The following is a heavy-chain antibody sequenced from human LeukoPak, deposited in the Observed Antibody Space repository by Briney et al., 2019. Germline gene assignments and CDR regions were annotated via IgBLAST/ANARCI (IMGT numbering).Heavy chain of an antibody. CDR1: GGSISSHY. D-gene: IGHD3-10*02. CDR2: IYHNGNT. Sequence: SETLSLTCTVSGGSISSHYWSWIRQPPGKGLECIVDIYHNGNTFYNQPLKSRVTISVDRSKNQFSLRLTSVTAADPAVYYCARGFFVRENPGSWFDPWGQGTLVTVSP. CDR3: ARGFFVRENPGSWFDP. V-gene: IGHV4-59*11. J-gene: IGHJ5*02.